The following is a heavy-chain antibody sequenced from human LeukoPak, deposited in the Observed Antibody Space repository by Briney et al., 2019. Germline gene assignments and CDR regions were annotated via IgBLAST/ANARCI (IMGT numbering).Heavy chain of an antibody. Sequence: ASVKVSCKASGGTFSSYAISWVRQAPGQGLEWMGGIIPIFGTANYAQKFQGRVRITTDESTSTAYMELGSLRSEDTAVYYCASRSGSPYRTMIVVGYDAFDIWGQGTMVTVSS. CDR1: GGTFSSYA. CDR3: ASRSGSPYRTMIVVGYDAFDI. J-gene: IGHJ3*02. D-gene: IGHD3-22*01. CDR2: IIPIFGTA. V-gene: IGHV1-69*05.